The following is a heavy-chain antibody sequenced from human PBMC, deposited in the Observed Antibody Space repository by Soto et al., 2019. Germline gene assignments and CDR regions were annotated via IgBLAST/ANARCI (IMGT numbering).Heavy chain of an antibody. D-gene: IGHD1-1*01. Sequence: EVQLAESGGGLVKPGGSLTLSCTVSGFTFSSWTMNWVRQAPGKGLEWVSSISTSSTYIYYADSVKGRFTISRDNAKDSLYLNVNNLRADDTAVYYCAKGGTHFDYWGQGALLTVSS. J-gene: IGHJ4*02. V-gene: IGHV3-21*02. CDR3: AKGGTHFDY. CDR2: ISTSSTYI. CDR1: GFTFSSWT.